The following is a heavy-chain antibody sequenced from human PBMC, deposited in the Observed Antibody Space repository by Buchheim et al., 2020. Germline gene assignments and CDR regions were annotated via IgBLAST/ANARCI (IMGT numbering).Heavy chain of an antibody. V-gene: IGHV3-74*01. CDR2: IISDGSST. CDR1: GFTFSNLW. CDR3: ATDHYDNSGDSSFDY. J-gene: IGHJ4*02. Sequence: EVQLVQSGGGLVQPGGSLRLSCAASGFTFSNLWMHWVRQVPGKGLVWVSTIISDGSSTSHADSVKGRFTISRANAKNKLYLQMSSLRAEDTGVYYCATDHYDNSGDSSFDYWGQGTL. D-gene: IGHD3-22*01.